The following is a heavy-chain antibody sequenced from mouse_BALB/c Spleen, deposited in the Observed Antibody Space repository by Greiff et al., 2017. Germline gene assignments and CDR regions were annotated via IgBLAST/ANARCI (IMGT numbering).Heavy chain of an antibody. D-gene: IGHD2-10*01. CDR3: TRAYYAWFAY. CDR2: IRLKSNNYAT. J-gene: IGHJ3*01. V-gene: IGHV6-6*02. Sequence: EVMLVESGGGLVQPGGSMKLSCVASGFTFSNYWMNWVRQSPEKGLEWVAEIRLKSNNYATHYAESVKGRFTISRDDSKSSVYLQMNNLRAEDTGIYYCTRAYYAWFAYWGQGTLVTVSA. CDR1: GFTFSNYW.